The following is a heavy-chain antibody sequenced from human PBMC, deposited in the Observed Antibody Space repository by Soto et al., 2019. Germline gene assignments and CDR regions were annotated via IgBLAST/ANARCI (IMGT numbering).Heavy chain of an antibody. Sequence: PVGFLRLSCEASGFTFSAYLMTWVRQAPGKGLEWVSSISGTDGTTYYADSVKGRFSISRDNSKNTLYLQMNSLSVNDTAVYYCAKPKLGIRAFDLWGQGTMVTVSS. V-gene: IGHV3-23*01. CDR3: AKPKLGIRAFDL. CDR2: ISGTDGTT. D-gene: IGHD7-27*01. CDR1: GFTFSAYL. J-gene: IGHJ3*01.